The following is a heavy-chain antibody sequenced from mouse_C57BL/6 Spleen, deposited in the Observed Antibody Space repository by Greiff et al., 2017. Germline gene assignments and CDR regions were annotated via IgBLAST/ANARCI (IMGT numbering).Heavy chain of an antibody. Sequence: QVQLQQSGAELVKPGASVKLSCKASGYTFTSYWMHWVKQRPGQGLEWIGMIHPNSGSTNYNEKFKSKATLTVDKASSTAYMQLSSLTSEDSAVYYCARGGYYDYDVAWFAYWGQGTLVTVSA. D-gene: IGHD2-4*01. CDR2: IHPNSGST. J-gene: IGHJ3*01. V-gene: IGHV1-64*01. CDR3: ARGGYYDYDVAWFAY. CDR1: GYTFTSYW.